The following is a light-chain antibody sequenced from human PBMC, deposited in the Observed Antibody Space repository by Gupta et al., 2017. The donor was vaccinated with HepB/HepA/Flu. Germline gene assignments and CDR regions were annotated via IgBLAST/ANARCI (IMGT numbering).Light chain of an antibody. CDR3: QQHNDWPLT. V-gene: IGKV3-11*01. J-gene: IGKJ4*01. CDR2: GSS. Sequence: KLGQAPRLLMYGSSNRAAGIPARFSGSGSGTDFTLTISRLEPEDFAVYYCQQHNDWPLTFGGGTKVEI.